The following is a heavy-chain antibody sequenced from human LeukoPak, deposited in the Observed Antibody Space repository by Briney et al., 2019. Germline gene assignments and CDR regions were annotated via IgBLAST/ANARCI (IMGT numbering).Heavy chain of an antibody. J-gene: IGHJ6*03. Sequence: ASVKVSCKASGYTFTSYAMNWVRQAPGQGLEWMGWINTNTGNPTYAQGFTGRFVFSLDTSVSTAYLQISSLKAEGTAVYYCARFGDYYGSGSYRPYYYYYMDVWGKGTTVTVSS. V-gene: IGHV7-4-1*02. CDR3: ARFGDYYGSGSYRPYYYYYMDV. D-gene: IGHD3-10*01. CDR1: GYTFTSYA. CDR2: INTNTGNP.